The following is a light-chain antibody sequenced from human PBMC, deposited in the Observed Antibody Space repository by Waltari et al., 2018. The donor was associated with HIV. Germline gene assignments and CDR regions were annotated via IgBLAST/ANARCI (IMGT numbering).Light chain of an antibody. CDR1: QSVSSD. V-gene: IGKV3-15*01. J-gene: IGKJ1*01. CDR3: QQYNNWWT. CDR2: AAS. Sequence: EIVMTRSPATLSVSPGERATLSCRASQSVSSDLAWYQQKPGQAPRLLIYAASTRATGIPARFSGSGSGTEFTLTISSLQSEDFALFYCQQYNNWWTFGQGTKVEIK.